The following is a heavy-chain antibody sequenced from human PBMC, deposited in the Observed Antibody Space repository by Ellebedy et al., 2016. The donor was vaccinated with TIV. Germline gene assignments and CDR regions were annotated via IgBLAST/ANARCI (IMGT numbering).Heavy chain of an antibody. CDR1: GYALTAFS. J-gene: IGHJ4*02. CDR2: YDPEEGET. Sequence: ASVKVSCKVSGYALTAFSMHWVRQAPGKGLEWMGGYDPEEGETIYAQKFQGRVTMTEDTSTDTAYMELSSLRSEDTAVYYCATDLRYISIVRGVGDDYWGQGTLVTVSS. CDR3: ATDLRYISIVRGVGDDY. V-gene: IGHV1-24*01. D-gene: IGHD3-10*01.